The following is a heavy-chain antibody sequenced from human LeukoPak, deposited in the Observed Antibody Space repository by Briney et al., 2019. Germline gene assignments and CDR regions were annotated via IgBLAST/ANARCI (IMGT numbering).Heavy chain of an antibody. V-gene: IGHV3-30-3*01. D-gene: IGHD3-22*01. CDR2: ISYDGSNK. CDR1: GFTFSSYA. CDR3: ARADAYYDSSGYYAVFDY. Sequence: QPGRSLRLSCAASGFTFSSYAMHWVRQAPGKGLEWVAVISYDGSNKYYADSVKGRFTISRDNSKNTLYLQMNSLRAEDTAVYYCARADAYYDSSGYYAVFDYWGQGTLVTVSS. J-gene: IGHJ4*02.